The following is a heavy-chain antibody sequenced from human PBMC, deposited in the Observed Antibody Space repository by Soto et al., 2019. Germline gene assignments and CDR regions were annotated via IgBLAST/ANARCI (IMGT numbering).Heavy chain of an antibody. CDR1: GVSISSGGYY. V-gene: IGHV4-31*03. CDR3: ARDRGFCISTSCYSPDAFDI. D-gene: IGHD2-2*01. Sequence: SETLSLTCTVSGVSISSGGYYWSWIRQHPGKGLEWIGYIYYSGSTYYNPSLKSRVTISVDTSKNQFSLKLSSVTAADTAVYYCARDRGFCISTSCYSPDAFDIWGQGTMVTVSS. J-gene: IGHJ3*02. CDR2: IYYSGST.